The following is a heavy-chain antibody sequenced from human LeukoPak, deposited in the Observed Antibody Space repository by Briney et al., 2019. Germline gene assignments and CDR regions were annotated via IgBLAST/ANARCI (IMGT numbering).Heavy chain of an antibody. CDR1: GGTFSSYA. J-gene: IGHJ4*02. CDR2: IIPIFGTA. D-gene: IGHD3-22*01. Sequence: SVKVSCKASGGTFSSYAISWVRQAPGQGLEWMGGIIPIFGTANYAQKFQGRVTITADESTSTAYMELSSLRSEDTAVYYCARVSPYYYDSSGHFDWGQGTLVTVSS. CDR3: ARVSPYYYDSSGHFD. V-gene: IGHV1-69*13.